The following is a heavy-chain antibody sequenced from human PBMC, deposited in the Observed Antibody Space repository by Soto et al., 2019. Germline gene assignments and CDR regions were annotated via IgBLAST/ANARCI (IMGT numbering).Heavy chain of an antibody. CDR3: ARGSAAGVSYYYYGMDV. V-gene: IGHV5-51*01. CDR1: GYSFTSYW. Sequence: GESLKISCKGSGYSFTSYWIGWVRQMPGKGLEWMGIIYPGDSDTRYSPSFQGQVTISADKSISTAYLQWSSLKASDTALYYCARGSAAGVSYYYYGMDVWGQGTTVTXSS. J-gene: IGHJ6*02. D-gene: IGHD6-13*01. CDR2: IYPGDSDT.